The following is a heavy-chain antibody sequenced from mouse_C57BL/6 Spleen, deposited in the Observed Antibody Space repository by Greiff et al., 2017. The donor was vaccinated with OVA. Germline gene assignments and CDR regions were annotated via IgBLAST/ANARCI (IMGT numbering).Heavy chain of an antibody. CDR3: ARGHYGSSLFDY. CDR1: GFTFSDYY. J-gene: IGHJ2*01. V-gene: IGHV5-16*01. CDR2: INHDGSST. D-gene: IGHD1-1*01. Sequence: EVQLMESEGGLVQPGSSMKLSCTASGFTFSDYYMAWVRQGPEKGLEWVANINHDGSSTYYLDSLKSRFIISRDNAKNILYLQMSSLKSEDTATYYCARGHYGSSLFDYWGQGTTLTVSS.